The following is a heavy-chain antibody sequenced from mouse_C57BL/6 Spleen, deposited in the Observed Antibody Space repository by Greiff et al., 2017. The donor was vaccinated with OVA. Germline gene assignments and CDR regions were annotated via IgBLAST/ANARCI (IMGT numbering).Heavy chain of an antibody. V-gene: IGHV1-66*01. D-gene: IGHD2-3*01. CDR1: GYSFTSYY. Sequence: QVQLKESGPELVKPGASVKISCKASGYSFTSYYIHWVKQRPGQGLEWIGWIYPGSGNTKYNEKFKGKATLTADTSSSTAYMQLSSLTSEDSAVYYCARSHDGYYLYAMDYWGQGTSVTVSS. CDR3: ARSHDGYYLYAMDY. CDR2: IYPGSGNT. J-gene: IGHJ4*01.